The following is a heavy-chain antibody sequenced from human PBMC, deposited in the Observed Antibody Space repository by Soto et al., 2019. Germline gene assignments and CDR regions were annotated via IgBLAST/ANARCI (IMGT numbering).Heavy chain of an antibody. J-gene: IGHJ3*02. CDR2: INSDGSST. CDR3: ARAGVGDAFDI. V-gene: IGHV3-74*01. D-gene: IGHD7-27*01. Sequence: AGGSLRLSCAASGFTFSSYWMHWVRQAPGKGLVWVSRINSDGSSTSYADSVKGRFTISRDNAKNTLYLQMNSLRAEDTAVYYCARAGVGDAFDIWGQGTMVTVSS. CDR1: GFTFSSYW.